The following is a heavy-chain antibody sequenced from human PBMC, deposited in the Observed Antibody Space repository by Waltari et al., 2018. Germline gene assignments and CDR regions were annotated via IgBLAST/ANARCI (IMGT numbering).Heavy chain of an antibody. CDR3: AMGLDY. CDR1: GGSVSSGSYY. V-gene: IGHV4-61*01. Sequence: QVQLQESGPGLVKPSETLSLTCTVSGGSVSSGSYYWSWIRQPPGKGLEWIGYIYYRGSTNYNPSLKSRVTISVDTSKNQFSLKLSSVTAADTAVYYCAMGLDYWGQGTLVTVSS. CDR2: IYYRGST. J-gene: IGHJ4*02.